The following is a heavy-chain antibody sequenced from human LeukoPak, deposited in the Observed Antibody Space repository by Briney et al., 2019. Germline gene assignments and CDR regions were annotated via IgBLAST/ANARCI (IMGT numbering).Heavy chain of an antibody. V-gene: IGHV3-48*03. CDR1: GFTFSSYE. Sequence: GGSLRLSCAASGFTFSSYEMNWVRQAPGKGPEWVSYISSSGSTIYYADSVKGRFTISRDNAKNSLYLQMNSLRAEDTAVYYCARGLTAAAYGGYWGQGTLVTVSS. CDR2: ISSSGSTI. J-gene: IGHJ4*02. CDR3: ARGLTAAAYGGY. D-gene: IGHD2-2*01.